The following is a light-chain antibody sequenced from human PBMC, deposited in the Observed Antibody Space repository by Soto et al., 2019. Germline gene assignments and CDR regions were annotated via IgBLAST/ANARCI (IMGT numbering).Light chain of an antibody. CDR3: QQYGGSPLYT. Sequence: EIVLTQSPGTLSLSPGERATLSCRASQSVSSSYLAWYQQKPGQAPRLLIYGASSRATGIPDSFSGSGSGTDFILTISRLEPEDVAVYYGQQYGGSPLYTFGQGTKLEIK. J-gene: IGKJ2*01. CDR2: GAS. CDR1: QSVSSSY. V-gene: IGKV3-20*01.